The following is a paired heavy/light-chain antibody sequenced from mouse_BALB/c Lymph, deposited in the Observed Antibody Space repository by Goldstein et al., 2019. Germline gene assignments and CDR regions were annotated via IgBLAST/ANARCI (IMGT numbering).Heavy chain of an antibody. V-gene: IGHV1S22*01. Sequence: LQQPGSELVRPGASVKLSCKASGYTFTSYWMHWVKQRPGQGLEWIGNIYPGSGSTNYDEKFKSKATLTVDTSSSTAYMQLSSLTSEDSAVYYCTRADYGYWGQGTTLTVSS. CDR1: GYTFTSYW. J-gene: IGHJ2*01. D-gene: IGHD1-1*02. CDR2: IYPGSGST. CDR3: TRADYGY.
Light chain of an antibody. J-gene: IGKJ2*01. CDR1: QSLVHSNGNTY. Sequence: DVVMTQTPLSLPVSLGDQASISCRSSQSLVHSNGNTYLHWYLQKPGQSPKLLIYKVSNRFSGVPDRFSGSGSGTDFTLKISRVEAEDLGVYFCSQSTHVPYTFGGGTKLEIK. CDR3: SQSTHVPYT. CDR2: KVS. V-gene: IGKV1-110*01.